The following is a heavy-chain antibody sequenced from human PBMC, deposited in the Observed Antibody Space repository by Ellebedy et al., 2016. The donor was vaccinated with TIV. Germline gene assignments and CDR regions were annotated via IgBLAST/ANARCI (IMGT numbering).Heavy chain of an antibody. V-gene: IGHV3-66*01. J-gene: IGHJ4*02. D-gene: IGHD6-19*01. CDR3: AKDRFSSAWYGGYFDY. CDR1: GFTVSNNY. CDR2: IYSTGDT. Sequence: PGGSLRLSCAASGFTVSNNYMRWVRQAPGKGLEWVSLIYSTGDTHYADFVKGRFTISRDTSKNTLYLKMNSLRAEDTAVYYCAKDRFSSAWYGGYFDYWGQGTLVTVSS.